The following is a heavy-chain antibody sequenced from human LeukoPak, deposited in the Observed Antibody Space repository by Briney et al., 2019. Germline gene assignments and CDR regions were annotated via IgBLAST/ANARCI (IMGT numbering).Heavy chain of an antibody. V-gene: IGHV4-39*07. Sequence: ASETLSLTCTVSGGSISSSSYYWGWIRQPPGKGLEWIGSIYYSGSTYYNPSLKSRVTISVDTSKNQFSLKLSSVTAADTAVYYCARVRITMIVVVIPDYFDYWGQGTLVTVSS. J-gene: IGHJ4*02. CDR3: ARVRITMIVVVIPDYFDY. CDR2: IYYSGST. D-gene: IGHD3-22*01. CDR1: GGSISSSSYY.